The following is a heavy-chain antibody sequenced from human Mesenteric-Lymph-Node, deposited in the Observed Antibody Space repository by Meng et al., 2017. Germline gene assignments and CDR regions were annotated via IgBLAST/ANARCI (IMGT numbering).Heavy chain of an antibody. CDR1: GSFFTGYY. CDR2: INHGGST. CDR3: ARGVMGDY. V-gene: IGHV4-34*01. J-gene: IGHJ4*02. D-gene: IGHD2-21*01. Sequence: SETLSLTCAVYGSFFTGYYWSWVRQSPGKGLEWIGQINHGGSTNYNPSLKSRVTISIDTSNNQVSPKMTSVTAADTAVYYCARGVMGDYWGQGTLVTVSS.